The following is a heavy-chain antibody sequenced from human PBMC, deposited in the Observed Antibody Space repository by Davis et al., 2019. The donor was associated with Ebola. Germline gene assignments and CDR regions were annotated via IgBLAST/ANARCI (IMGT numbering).Heavy chain of an antibody. V-gene: IGHV4-34*01. J-gene: IGHJ5*02. CDR2: INHSGST. D-gene: IGHD2-15*01. Sequence: GSLRLSCAVYGGSFSGYYWSWIRQPPGKGLEWIGEINHSGSTNYNPSLKSRVTISVDTSKNQFSLKLSSVTAADTAVYYCARGRGVVVVVAARRDNWFDPWGQGTLVTVSS. CDR3: ARGRGVVVVVAARRDNWFDP. CDR1: GGSFSGYY.